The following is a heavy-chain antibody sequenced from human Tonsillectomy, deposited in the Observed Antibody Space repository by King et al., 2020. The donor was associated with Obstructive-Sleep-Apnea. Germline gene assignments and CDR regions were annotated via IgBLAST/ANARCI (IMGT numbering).Heavy chain of an antibody. V-gene: IGHV4-31*03. Sequence: QVQLQESGPGLVKPSQTLSLTCTVSGGSVNTGGYYWTWVRQHPGKGLEWIGCIYYSGSTYYNPYLKSRVIISLDTSKNQFSLNLTSVAAADTAVYYCAGGTYTVVTPFSLWGQGTLVTVSS. CDR1: GGSVNTGGYY. D-gene: IGHD4-23*01. CDR3: AGGTYTVVTPFSL. CDR2: IYYSGST. J-gene: IGHJ4*02.